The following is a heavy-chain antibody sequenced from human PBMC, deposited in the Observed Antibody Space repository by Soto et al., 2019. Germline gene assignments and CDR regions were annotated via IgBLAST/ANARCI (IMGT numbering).Heavy chain of an antibody. D-gene: IGHD1-26*01. CDR1: GGSISSSSYY. CDR2: IYYSGST. CDR3: ARTSGSYLWYFDY. V-gene: IGHV4-39*01. J-gene: IGHJ4*02. Sequence: QLQLQESGPGLVKPSETLSLTCTVSGGSISSSSYYWGWIRQPPGKGLEWIGSIYYSGSTYYNPSLQSRVTISVDTSKNQFSLKLSSVTAADTAVYYCARTSGSYLWYFDYWGQGTLVTVSS.